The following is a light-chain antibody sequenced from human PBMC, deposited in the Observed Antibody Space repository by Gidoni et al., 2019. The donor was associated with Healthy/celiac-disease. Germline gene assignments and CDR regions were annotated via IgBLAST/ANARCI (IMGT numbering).Light chain of an antibody. Sequence: VFTQSPATLSLSPGEKATLSCRASQSVSSYLAWYQQKPGQAPRLLIYDASNRATGIPARCSGSGSGTDVTLTISSLEHEDVAVYYCQQRSNWPPYTFXQXTKLEIK. CDR3: QQRSNWPPYT. CDR1: QSVSSY. CDR2: DAS. J-gene: IGKJ2*01. V-gene: IGKV3-11*01.